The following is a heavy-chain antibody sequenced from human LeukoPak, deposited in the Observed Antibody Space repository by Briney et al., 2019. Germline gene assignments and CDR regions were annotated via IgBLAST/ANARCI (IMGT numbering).Heavy chain of an antibody. CDR2: IRFGGTST. CDR3: VKDGSGYCTSSSCYTAHY. V-gene: IGHV3-30*02. Sequence: PGGSLRLSCAASGFTFSSYGMHWVRQAPGKGPEWVAFIRFGGTSTYYTDSVKGRFSISRDNSKNTLYLQMNSLRPEDTAVYFCVKDGSGYCTSSSCYTAHYWGQGALVTVSS. J-gene: IGHJ4*02. CDR1: GFTFSSYG. D-gene: IGHD2-2*02.